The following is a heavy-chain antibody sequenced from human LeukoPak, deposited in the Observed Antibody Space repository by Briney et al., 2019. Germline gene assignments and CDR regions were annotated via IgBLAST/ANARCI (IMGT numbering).Heavy chain of an antibody. V-gene: IGHV4-34*01. D-gene: IGHD3-10*01. J-gene: IGHJ4*02. CDR2: INHSGST. CDR1: GGSFSGYY. CDR3: ARGGGPRGRYFDY. Sequence: SETLSLTCAVYGGSFSGYYWSWIRQPPGKGLEWIGEINHSGSTNYNPSLKSRVTISVDTSKNQFSLKLSSVTAADTAEYYCARGGGPRGRYFDYWGQGTLVTVYS.